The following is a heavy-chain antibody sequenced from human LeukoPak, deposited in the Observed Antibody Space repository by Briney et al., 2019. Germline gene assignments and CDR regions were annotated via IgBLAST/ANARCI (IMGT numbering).Heavy chain of an antibody. CDR1: GGSISSGGYY. V-gene: IGHV4-31*03. CDR3: ARGGPPRAAHPLQWDDAFDI. Sequence: SETLSLTCTVSGGSISSGGYYWSWIRQHPGKGLEWIGYIYYSGSTYYNPSLKSRVTISVDTSKNQFSLKLSSVTAADTAVYYCARGGPPRAAHPLQWDDAFDIWGQGTMVIVSS. J-gene: IGHJ3*02. CDR2: IYYSGST. D-gene: IGHD6-6*01.